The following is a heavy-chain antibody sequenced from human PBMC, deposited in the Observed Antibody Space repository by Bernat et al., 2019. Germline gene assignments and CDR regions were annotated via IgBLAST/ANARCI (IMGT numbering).Heavy chain of an antibody. Sequence: EVQLVESGGGLVQPGGSLRLSCAASGFTFSIYWMSWVRQAPGKGLEWVANIKEDGSEKYYVDSVKGRFTIARDNAKNSLYLQMNSLRAEGTAVYYCATASGSPGNDWGQGTLVTVSS. CDR2: IKEDGSEK. CDR3: ATASGSPGND. V-gene: IGHV3-7*03. CDR1: GFTFSIYW. J-gene: IGHJ4*02. D-gene: IGHD1-26*01.